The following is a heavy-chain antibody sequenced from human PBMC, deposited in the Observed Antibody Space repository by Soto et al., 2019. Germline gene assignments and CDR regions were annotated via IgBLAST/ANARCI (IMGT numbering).Heavy chain of an antibody. J-gene: IGHJ5*02. V-gene: IGHV4-31*03. Sequence: QVQLQESGPGLVKPSQTLSLTCTDSGGSISSGGYYWSWIRQHPGKGLEWIGYIYYSGSTYYNPSLKSRVTISVDTSKNQFSLKLSSVTAADTAVYYCAREAAGILNWFDPWGQGTLVTVSS. CDR1: GGSISSGGYY. CDR3: AREAAGILNWFDP. CDR2: IYYSGST. D-gene: IGHD6-25*01.